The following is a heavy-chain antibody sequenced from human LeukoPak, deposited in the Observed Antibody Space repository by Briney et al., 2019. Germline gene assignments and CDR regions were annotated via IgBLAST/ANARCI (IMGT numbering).Heavy chain of an antibody. Sequence: NPSETLSLTCAVYGGSFSGYYWSWIRQPPGKGLEWIGEINHSGSTNYNPSLKSRVTISVDTSKNQFSLKLSSVTAADTAVYYCARGRHSSSWYGGSYFDYWGRGTLVTVSS. D-gene: IGHD6-13*01. CDR1: GGSFSGYY. CDR2: INHSGST. V-gene: IGHV4-34*01. J-gene: IGHJ4*02. CDR3: ARGRHSSSWYGGSYFDY.